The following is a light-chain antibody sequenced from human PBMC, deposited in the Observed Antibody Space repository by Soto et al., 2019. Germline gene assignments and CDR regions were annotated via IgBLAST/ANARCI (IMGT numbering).Light chain of an antibody. V-gene: IGLV3-9*01. Sequence: SYELTQPLSVSVALGQTARITCGGNNIGRKNVHWYQQKPGQAPVVVIYRDSNRPSGIPERFSGSNSGNTATLTISRAQAGDEADYYCQVWDSSTYVFGTGTKLTVL. J-gene: IGLJ1*01. CDR3: QVWDSSTYV. CDR2: RDS. CDR1: NIGRKN.